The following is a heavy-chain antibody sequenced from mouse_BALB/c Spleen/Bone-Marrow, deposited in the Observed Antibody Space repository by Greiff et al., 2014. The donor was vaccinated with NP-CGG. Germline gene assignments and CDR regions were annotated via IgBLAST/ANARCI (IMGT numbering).Heavy chain of an antibody. Sequence: EVQLQQSGPELVKPGASVKISCKASGYSFTGYFMNWVMQSHGKSLEWIGRINPYNGDTFYNQKFKGKAILTVAKSSSTAHMELRSLASEDSAVYYCARRDYRCYEGYFDCWGQGTSLTVTS. CDR3: ARRDYRCYEGYFDC. CDR1: GYSFTGYF. J-gene: IGHJ2*02. D-gene: IGHD2-14*01. CDR2: INPYNGDT. V-gene: IGHV1-20*02.